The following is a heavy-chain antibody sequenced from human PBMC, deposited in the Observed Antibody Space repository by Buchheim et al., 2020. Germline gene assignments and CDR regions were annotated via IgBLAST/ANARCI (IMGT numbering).Heavy chain of an antibody. Sequence: EVQLVESGGGLVQPGGSLRLSCAASGFTFSSYWMSWVRQAPGKGLEWVANIREDGSKEYYGDSVKGRFTICRDNAKNSLCLKMNSLRVEDTAVYYCARGQFSSGSYYFDYWGQGTL. J-gene: IGHJ4*02. CDR1: GFTFSSYW. V-gene: IGHV3-7*01. D-gene: IGHD6-19*01. CDR2: IREDGSKE. CDR3: ARGQFSSGSYYFDY.